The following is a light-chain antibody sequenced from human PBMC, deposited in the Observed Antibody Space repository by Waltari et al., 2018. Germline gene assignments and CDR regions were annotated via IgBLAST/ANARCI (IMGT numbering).Light chain of an antibody. CDR2: EVT. Sequence: QSALTQSRSVSGSPGQSVTISCTGTSSDVGTYAYVSWYQQHPGRAPKLMIYEVTERPSGVPDRFSASKSGNTASLTISGLQADDEAEYYCSSYAGRDTFIIFGGGTKLTVL. CDR3: SSYAGRDTFII. CDR1: SSDVGTYAY. V-gene: IGLV2-11*01. J-gene: IGLJ2*01.